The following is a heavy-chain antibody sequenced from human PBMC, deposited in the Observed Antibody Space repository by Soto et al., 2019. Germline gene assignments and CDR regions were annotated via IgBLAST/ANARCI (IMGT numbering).Heavy chain of an antibody. J-gene: IGHJ5*02. CDR3: ARSQVRLANPDP. D-gene: IGHD3-22*01. CDR1: GGSINLYY. CDR2: VYYNGST. V-gene: IGHV4-59*01. Sequence: SETLSLTCTVSGGSINLYYWSWIRQSPGKGLEWIGYVYYNGSTTYNPSLKSRVTISLDTSKNQFSLRLSSVTADDTAVYYCARSQVRLANPDPWGQGTLVTVSS.